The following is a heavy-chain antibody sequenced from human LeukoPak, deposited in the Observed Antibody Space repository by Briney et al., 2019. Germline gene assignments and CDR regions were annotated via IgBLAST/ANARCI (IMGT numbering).Heavy chain of an antibody. CDR2: IYHSGST. Sequence: SQTLSLTCAVSSVSVNSGGCSWSWIRQPPGQGLEWIAHIYHSGSTYYSPSLKSRVTISLDRSKNQFSLRLTSVTAADTAVYYCARRGYDASSAFNIWGQGTVVTVSS. CDR3: ARRGYDASSAFNI. D-gene: IGHD3-22*01. J-gene: IGHJ3*02. CDR1: SVSVNSGGCS. V-gene: IGHV4-30-2*01.